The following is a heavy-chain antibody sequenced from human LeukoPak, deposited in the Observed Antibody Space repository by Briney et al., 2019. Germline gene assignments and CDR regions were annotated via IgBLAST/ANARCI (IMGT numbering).Heavy chain of an antibody. CDR2: IYPGDSDT. CDR3: ARGEYSSSRGYWFDP. J-gene: IGHJ5*02. Sequence: GESLKISCNGSGYXFTSYWICWVRQMPGKGLEWMGIIYPGDSDTRYSPSFQGQVTISADKSISTAYLQWSSLKASDTAMYYCARGEYSSSRGYWFDPWGQGTLVTVSS. CDR1: GYXFTSYW. D-gene: IGHD6-13*01. V-gene: IGHV5-51*01.